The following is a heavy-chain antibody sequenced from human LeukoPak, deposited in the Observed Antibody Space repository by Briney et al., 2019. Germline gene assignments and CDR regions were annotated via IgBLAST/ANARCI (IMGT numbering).Heavy chain of an antibody. Sequence: PSETLSLTCTVSGSSISSGGYYWSWIREHPGKGLEWIGYIYYSGSTYYNPSLKSRVTISVDTSKNQFSLKLSSVTAADTAVYYCSRGYYFSYMDVWGKGTTVTVSS. CDR1: GSSISSGGYY. J-gene: IGHJ6*03. V-gene: IGHV4-31*03. CDR2: IYYSGST. D-gene: IGHD3-10*01. CDR3: SRGYYFSYMDV.